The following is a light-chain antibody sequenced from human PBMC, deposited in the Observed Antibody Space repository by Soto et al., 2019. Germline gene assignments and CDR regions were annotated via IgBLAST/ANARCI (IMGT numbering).Light chain of an antibody. CDR2: GNS. CDR1: SSNIGAGYD. Sequence: QLVLTQPPSVSGAPGQRVTISCTGSSSNIGAGYDVHWYQQLPGTAPKLLIYGNSNRPSGVPDRFSGSKSGTSASLAITGLQADDEADYYCQSYDSSLSGVVFGGGTKLTV. CDR3: QSYDSSLSGVV. J-gene: IGLJ2*01. V-gene: IGLV1-40*01.